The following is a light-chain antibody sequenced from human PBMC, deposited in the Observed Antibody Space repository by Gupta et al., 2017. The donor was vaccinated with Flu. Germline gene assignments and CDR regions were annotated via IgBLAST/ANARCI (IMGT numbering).Light chain of an antibody. CDR1: ALPKKY. J-gene: IGLJ2*01. CDR2: EDI. CDR3: YSTDTGAL. V-gene: IGLV3-10*01. Sequence: SYELTQPPSVSVSPGQTTRITCSGDALPKKYAYWYQQQSGQAPVLVIYEDIQRPSGIPERFSGSSSGTMATLTISGAQVEDEGDYYCYSTDTGALFGGGTKLTVL.